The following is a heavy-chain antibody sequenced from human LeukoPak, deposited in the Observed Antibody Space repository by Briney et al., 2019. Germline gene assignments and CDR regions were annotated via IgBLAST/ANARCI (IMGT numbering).Heavy chain of an antibody. V-gene: IGHV4-34*01. Sequence: PSETLSLTCAVYGGSFSGYYWSWIRQPPGKGREWIGEINHSGSTNYNPSLKSRVTISVDTSKNQFSLKLSSVTAADTAVYYCARHDCDSSRCSVNWFDPWGQGTLVTVSS. D-gene: IGHD2/OR15-2a*01. CDR3: ARHDCDSSRCSVNWFDP. J-gene: IGHJ5*02. CDR1: GGSFSGYY. CDR2: INHSGST.